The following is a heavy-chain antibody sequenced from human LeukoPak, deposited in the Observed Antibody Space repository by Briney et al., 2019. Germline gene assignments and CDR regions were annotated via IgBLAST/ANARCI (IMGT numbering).Heavy chain of an antibody. D-gene: IGHD6-19*01. CDR1: GGTFSSYA. CDR3: ATVPGSGWYHVSDRYYYGMDV. V-gene: IGHV1-69*06. Sequence: VASVKVSCKASGGTFSSYAISWVRQAPGQGLEWMGGIIPIFGTANYAQKFQGRVTMTEDTSTDTAYMELSSLRSEDTAVYYCATVPGSGWYHVSDRYYYGMDVWGQGTTVTVSS. CDR2: IIPIFGTA. J-gene: IGHJ6*02.